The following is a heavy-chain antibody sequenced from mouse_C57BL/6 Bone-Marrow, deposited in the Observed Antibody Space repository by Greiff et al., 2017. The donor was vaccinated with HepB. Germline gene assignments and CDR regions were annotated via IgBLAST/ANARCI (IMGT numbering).Heavy chain of an antibody. CDR2: IDPSDSYT. CDR1: GYTFTSYW. V-gene: IGHV1-69*01. J-gene: IGHJ4*01. D-gene: IGHD1-1*01. CDR3: ARGPYYYGSSFYYAMDY. Sequence: QVQLQQPGAELVMPGASVKLSCKASGYTFTSYWMHWVKQRPGQGLEWIGEIDPSDSYTNYNQKFKGKSTLTVDKSSSTAYMQLSRLTSEDSAVYYCARGPYYYGSSFYYAMDYWGQGTSVTVSS.